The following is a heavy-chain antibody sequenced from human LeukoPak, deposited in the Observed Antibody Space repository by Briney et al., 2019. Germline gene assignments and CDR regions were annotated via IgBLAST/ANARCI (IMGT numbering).Heavy chain of an antibody. Sequence: ASVKVSCKASGYTFTGYYMHWVRQAPGQGLEWMGRINPDSGDTNYARRFQGRVTMTRDTSISTAYMELSRLRSDDTAVYYCARTSFGDYACDYWGQGTLVTVSS. D-gene: IGHD4-17*01. CDR1: GYTFTGYY. CDR3: ARTSFGDYACDY. V-gene: IGHV1-2*06. CDR2: INPDSGDT. J-gene: IGHJ4*02.